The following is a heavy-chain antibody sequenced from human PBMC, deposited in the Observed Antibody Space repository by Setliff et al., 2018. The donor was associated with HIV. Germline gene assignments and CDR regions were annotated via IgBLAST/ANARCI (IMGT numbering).Heavy chain of an antibody. D-gene: IGHD1-26*01. J-gene: IGHJ4*02. Sequence: PSETLSLTCTVSGGSISSGSYYWSWLRQPAGKGLEWIGRIYTSGSTNYNPSLKSRVTISVDTSKNQFSLKLSSVTAADTAVYYCARGEGWPYYFDYWGQGTLVTVS. CDR2: IYTSGST. CDR3: ARGEGWPYYFDY. CDR1: GGSISSGSYY. V-gene: IGHV4-61*02.